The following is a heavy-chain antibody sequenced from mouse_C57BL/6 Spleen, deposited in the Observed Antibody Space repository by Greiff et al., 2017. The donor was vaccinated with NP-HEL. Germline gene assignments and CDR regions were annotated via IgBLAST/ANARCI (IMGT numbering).Heavy chain of an antibody. CDR2: INPNNGGT. V-gene: IGHV1-26*01. Sequence: VQLQQSGPELVKPGASVKISCKASGYTFTDYYMNWVKQSHGKSLEWIGDINPNNGGTSYNQKFKGKATLTVDKSSSTAYMELRSLTSEDSAVYYCARNDDYGRGLGFDVWGTGTTVTVSS. CDR1: GYTFTDYY. D-gene: IGHD2-4*01. J-gene: IGHJ1*03. CDR3: ARNDDYGRGLGFDV.